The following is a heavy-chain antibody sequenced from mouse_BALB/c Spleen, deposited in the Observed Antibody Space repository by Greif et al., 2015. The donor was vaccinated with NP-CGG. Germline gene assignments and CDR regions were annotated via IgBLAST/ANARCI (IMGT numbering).Heavy chain of an antibody. V-gene: IGHV1-7*01. CDR1: GYTFTSYW. Sequence: QVQLQKSGAELAKPGASVKMSCKASGYTFTSYWMHWVKQRPGQGLEWIGYINPSTGYTEYNQKFKDKATLTADKSSSTAYMQLSSLTSKDSAVYYCARRSNWDFDYWGQGTTLTVSS. CDR2: INPSTGYT. D-gene: IGHD4-1*01. J-gene: IGHJ2*01. CDR3: ARRSNWDFDY.